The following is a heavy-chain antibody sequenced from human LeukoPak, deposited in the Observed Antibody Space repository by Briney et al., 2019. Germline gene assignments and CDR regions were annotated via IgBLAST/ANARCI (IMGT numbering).Heavy chain of an antibody. D-gene: IGHD3-10*01. Sequence: GASVKVSCKASGYTFTGYYMHWVRQAPGQGLEGMGWINPNSGGTNYAQKFQGRVTMTRDTSISTAYMELSRLRSDDTAVYYCAREDYYGSGSYRFDPWGQGTLVTVSS. J-gene: IGHJ5*02. V-gene: IGHV1-2*02. CDR2: INPNSGGT. CDR1: GYTFTGYY. CDR3: AREDYYGSGSYRFDP.